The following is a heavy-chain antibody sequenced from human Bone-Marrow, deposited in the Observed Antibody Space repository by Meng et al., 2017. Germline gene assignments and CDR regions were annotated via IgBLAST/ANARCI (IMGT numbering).Heavy chain of an antibody. CDR2: IYQSGST. J-gene: IGHJ1*01. V-gene: IGHV4-61*01. D-gene: IGHD2-15*01. Sequence: VPPQESGPGLVRSSETLSLTCTVSGASVNTGSYYWSWTRQPPGRGLELIGFIYQSGSTNNNPSLKSRVTISLDMSSNQFSLTLNSVTAADTAIYYCARGVVADPPGDWGRGTLVTVSS. CDR1: GASVNTGSYY. CDR3: ARGVVADPPGD.